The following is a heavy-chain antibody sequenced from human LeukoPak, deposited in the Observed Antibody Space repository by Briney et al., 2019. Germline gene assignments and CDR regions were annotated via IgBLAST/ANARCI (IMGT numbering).Heavy chain of an antibody. D-gene: IGHD1-26*01. V-gene: IGHV3-74*01. CDR2: INTDGNGT. Sequence: GGSLRLSCAASGFTFSNYWMHWVRQAPGKGLVWVSRINTDGNGTCYADSVKGRFTISRDSAKNTLYLQMSGLRAEDTAVYYCARVKSGSYYPIDYWRQGGLVSVSS. CDR1: GFTFSNYW. J-gene: IGHJ4*02. CDR3: ARVKSGSYYPIDY.